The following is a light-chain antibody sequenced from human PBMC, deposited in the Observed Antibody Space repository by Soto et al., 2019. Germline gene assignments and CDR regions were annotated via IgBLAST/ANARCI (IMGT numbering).Light chain of an antibody. V-gene: IGKV3-20*01. CDR2: GAS. CDR1: QSVSSSY. Sequence: EIVVTPSPGTLSLSPGERATLSCRASQSVSSSYLAWYQQKPGQAPRLLIYGASSRATGIPDRFSGSGSGTDFTLIISRREPEDFGVYYCQQYDSSPRTFGQGTKVEIK. CDR3: QQYDSSPRT. J-gene: IGKJ1*01.